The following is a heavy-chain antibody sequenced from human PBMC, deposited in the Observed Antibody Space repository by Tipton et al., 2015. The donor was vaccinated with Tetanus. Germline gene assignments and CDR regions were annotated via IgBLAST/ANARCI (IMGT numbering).Heavy chain of an antibody. CDR2: MYSGGDT. J-gene: IGHJ4*02. CDR3: VRDGGSSGWLAY. Sequence: QLVQSGGGLIQPGGSLRLSCVASGFVVSSHYMSWVRQAPGKSLEWVSVMYSGGDTYYVDSVKGRFSISRDNAKNTLYLQMNSLRVEDTAVYYCVRDGGSSGWLAYWGQGTLVTVSS. D-gene: IGHD6-19*01. V-gene: IGHV3-53*01. CDR1: GFVVSSHY.